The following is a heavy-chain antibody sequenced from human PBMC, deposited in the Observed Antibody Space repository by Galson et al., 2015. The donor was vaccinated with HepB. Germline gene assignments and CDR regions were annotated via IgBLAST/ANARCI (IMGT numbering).Heavy chain of an antibody. CDR1: GFTFSSYS. D-gene: IGHD5-18*01. V-gene: IGHV3-30*18. CDR3: AKARGYSYGYSLDY. CDR2: ISYDGSNK. J-gene: IGHJ4*02. Sequence: SLRLSCAASGFTFSSYSMNWVRQAPGKGLEWVAVISYDGSNKYYADSVKGRFTISRDNSKNTLYLQMNSLRAEDTAVYYCAKARGYSYGYSLDYWGQGTLVTVSS.